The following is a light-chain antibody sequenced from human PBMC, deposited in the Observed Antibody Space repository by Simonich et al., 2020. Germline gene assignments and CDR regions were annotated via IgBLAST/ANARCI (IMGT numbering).Light chain of an antibody. J-gene: IGKJ1*01. Sequence: DIVMTQSPDSLAVSLGEGAPINCKSSQCGLYSSNNKNYLAWYQQKPGQPPKLLIYWASTRDSGDPDRFSGSGSGTDFTLTISSLQAEDVAVYYCQQYYSTPWTFGQGTKVEIK. CDR3: QQYYSTPWT. CDR1: QCGLYSSNNKNY. CDR2: WAS. V-gene: IGKV4-1*01.